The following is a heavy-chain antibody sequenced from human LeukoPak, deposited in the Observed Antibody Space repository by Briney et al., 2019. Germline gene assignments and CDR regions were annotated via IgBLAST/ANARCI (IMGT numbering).Heavy chain of an antibody. CDR1: GFTFSSYS. V-gene: IGHV3-21*01. CDR3: ARDRTRDAFDI. CDR2: ISSSSSYI. J-gene: IGHJ3*02. D-gene: IGHD2-8*01. Sequence: GGSLRLSCAASGFTFSSYSMNWVRQAPGKGLEWVSSISSSSSYIYYADSVKGRFIISRDNAKNSLYLQMNSLRAEDTAVYYCARDRTRDAFDIWGKGTTVTVSS.